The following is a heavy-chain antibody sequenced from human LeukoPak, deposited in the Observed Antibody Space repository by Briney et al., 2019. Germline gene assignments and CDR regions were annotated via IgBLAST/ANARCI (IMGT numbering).Heavy chain of an antibody. J-gene: IGHJ6*03. D-gene: IGHD1-1*01. V-gene: IGHV4-4*07. CDR2: IYTSGST. Sequence: PSETLSLTCTVSGGSISSYYWNWIRQPAGKGLEWIGRIYTSGSTNYNPPLKSRVTMSVDTSKNRFSLKLSSVTAADTAIYYCARAGTKPNYYYYYMDVWGKGTTVTVSS. CDR1: GGSISSYY. CDR3: ARAGTKPNYYYYYMDV.